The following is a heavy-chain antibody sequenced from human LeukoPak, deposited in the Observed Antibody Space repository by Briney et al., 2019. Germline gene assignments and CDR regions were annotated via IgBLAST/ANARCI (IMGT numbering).Heavy chain of an antibody. CDR2: ISSSSSYI. CDR3: ARANGEKQWLVRWFDY. CDR1: GFTFSSYS. D-gene: IGHD6-19*01. Sequence: GGSLRLSCAASGFTFSSYSMNWVRQAPGKGLEWVSSISSSSSYIYYADSVKGRFTISRDNAKNSLYLQMNSLRAEDTAVYYCARANGEKQWLVRWFDYWGQGTLVTVSS. V-gene: IGHV3-21*01. J-gene: IGHJ4*02.